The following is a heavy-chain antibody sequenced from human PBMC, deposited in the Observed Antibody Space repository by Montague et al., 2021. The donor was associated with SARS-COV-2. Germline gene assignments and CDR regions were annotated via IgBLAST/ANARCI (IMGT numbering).Heavy chain of an antibody. J-gene: IGHJ2*01. CDR2: INHSGSI. D-gene: IGHD3-22*01. V-gene: IGHV4-34*01. Sequence: SETLSLTCAVYSGSFSDYYWTWIRQPPGKGLEWIGEINHSGSINYNPSLKSRVSISVDTSKNQFSLKLTSVTAADTAVYYCARGAPTITMIVVVFTGAGWYFDPWGRDTLVTVSS. CDR1: SGSFSDYY. CDR3: ARGAPTITMIVVVFTGAGWYFDP.